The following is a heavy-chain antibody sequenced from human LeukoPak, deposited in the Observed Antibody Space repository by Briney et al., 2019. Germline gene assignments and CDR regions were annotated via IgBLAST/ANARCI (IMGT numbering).Heavy chain of an antibody. J-gene: IGHJ4*02. D-gene: IGHD3-22*01. CDR3: ARGPGEGGSSGYYYGKPEDPAEYYFDY. CDR2: INPNSGGT. Sequence: ASVKVSCKASGYTFTGNYMHWVRQAPGQGLEWMGWINPNSGGTNYAQKFQGRVTMTRDTSIGTAYMELSSLRSEDTAVYYCARGPGEGGSSGYYYGKPEDPAEYYFDYWGQGTLVTVSS. V-gene: IGHV1-2*02. CDR1: GYTFTGNY.